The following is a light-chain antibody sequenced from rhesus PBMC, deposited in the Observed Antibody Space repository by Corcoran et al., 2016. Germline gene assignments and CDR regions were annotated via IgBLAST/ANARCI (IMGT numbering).Light chain of an antibody. CDR2: KAS. CDR3: QHGYGTPFT. Sequence: DIQMTQSPSSLSASVGDRVTITCRASENVNNYLNWYQQKPGKAPKLLIYKASTLQSGVPSRISGSGSGTAYTFTISSLQPEDVATYYCQHGYGTPFTFGPGTKLDIK. V-gene: IGKV1-74*01. CDR1: ENVNNY. J-gene: IGKJ3*01.